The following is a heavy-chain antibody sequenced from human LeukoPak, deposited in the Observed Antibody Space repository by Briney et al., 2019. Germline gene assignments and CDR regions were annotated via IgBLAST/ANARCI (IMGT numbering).Heavy chain of an antibody. Sequence: ASVKVSCKASGYTFAGYYMYWVRQAPGQGLEWMGWINPNTGDKRYAQKFQGRVTMTRDTSISTADLELSRLRSDDTAVYYCARKSMAAVGTFDYWGQGTLVTVSS. CDR1: GYTFAGYY. V-gene: IGHV1-2*02. D-gene: IGHD6-13*01. CDR2: INPNTGDK. J-gene: IGHJ4*02. CDR3: ARKSMAAVGTFDY.